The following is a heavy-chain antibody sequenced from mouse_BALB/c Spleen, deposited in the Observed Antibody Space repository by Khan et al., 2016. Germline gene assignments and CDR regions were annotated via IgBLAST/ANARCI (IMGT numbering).Heavy chain of an antibody. CDR2: IDPANGNT. J-gene: IGHJ3*01. Sequence: VQLQQPGAELVKPGASVKLSCTASGFNIKDTYMHWVKQRPEQGLEWIGRIDPANGNTKYDPKFQGKATITADTSSNTAYLTLSSLISEDTAVSYGAGSPNDYDVGLAYWGQGTLVTVSA. V-gene: IGHV14-3*02. CDR3: AGSPNDYDVGLAY. CDR1: GFNIKDTY. D-gene: IGHD2-4*01.